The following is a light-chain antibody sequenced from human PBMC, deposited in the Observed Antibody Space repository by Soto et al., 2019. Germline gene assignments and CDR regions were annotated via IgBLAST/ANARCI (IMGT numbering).Light chain of an antibody. CDR3: MQGTHWPWT. V-gene: IGKV2-28*01. Sequence: DIVMTQSPLSLPVTPGEPASISCRSSQSLLHSNGYNYLDWYLQKPGQSPQLLIYLGSNRASGVPDRFSGSGSGTDFTLRISRVEAEDVGLYFCMQGTHWPWTFGQGTKVEI. CDR1: QSLLHSNGYNY. CDR2: LGS. J-gene: IGKJ1*01.